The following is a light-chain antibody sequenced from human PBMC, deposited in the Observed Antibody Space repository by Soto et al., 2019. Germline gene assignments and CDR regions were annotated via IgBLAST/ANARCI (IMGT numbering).Light chain of an antibody. Sequence: DIQMTQSPSTLSASVGDRVTLTCRASQSIGSRLAWYQQKPGRAPKLLIYKASSTESGVPSRFSGSGSGTEFTLTISSLQPADFATYYCQQYKSYLYTFGQGTKLEI. CDR1: QSIGSR. J-gene: IGKJ2*01. CDR2: KAS. V-gene: IGKV1-5*03. CDR3: QQYKSYLYT.